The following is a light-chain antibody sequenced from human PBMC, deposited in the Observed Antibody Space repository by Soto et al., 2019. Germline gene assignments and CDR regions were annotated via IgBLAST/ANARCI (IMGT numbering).Light chain of an antibody. Sequence: QSALTQPRSVSGSPGQSVTISCTGTNSDVGGYNYVSWYQQHPGAAPQVVIYDVNKRPSGVPDRFSGSRSGNAASLTISGLQADDEADYFCCSYTGTSTLVLFGGGTQLTVL. CDR1: NSDVGGYNY. J-gene: IGLJ2*01. V-gene: IGLV2-11*01. CDR3: CSYTGTSTLVL. CDR2: DVN.